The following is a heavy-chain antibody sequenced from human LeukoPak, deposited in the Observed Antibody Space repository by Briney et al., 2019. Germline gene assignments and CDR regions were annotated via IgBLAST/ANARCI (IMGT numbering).Heavy chain of an antibody. CDR1: GFGFSNYW. D-gene: IGHD4-11*01. CDR3: ARDRGYSNFDY. CDR2: MNEDGSEK. V-gene: IGHV3-7*01. Sequence: GGSLRLSCAASGFGFSNYWMSPVRQAPWKGLEWVANMNEDGSEKNYVDSVKGRFTISRDNAQDSLYLQMNSLRAEDTAVYYCARDRGYSNFDYWGQGTLVTVSS. J-gene: IGHJ4*02.